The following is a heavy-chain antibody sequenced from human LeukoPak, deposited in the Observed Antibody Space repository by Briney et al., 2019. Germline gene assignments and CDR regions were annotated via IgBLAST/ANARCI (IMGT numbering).Heavy chain of an antibody. CDR2: TNHSGST. Sequence: SETLSLTCAVYGGSFSVYYWSWIRQPPGKGLEWIGETNHSGSTNYNPSLKSRVTTSVDTSKNQFSLKLSSVTAADTAVYYCASSSSWNDAFDIWGQGTMVTVSS. V-gene: IGHV4-34*01. J-gene: IGHJ3*02. CDR3: ASSSSWNDAFDI. D-gene: IGHD6-13*01. CDR1: GGSFSVYY.